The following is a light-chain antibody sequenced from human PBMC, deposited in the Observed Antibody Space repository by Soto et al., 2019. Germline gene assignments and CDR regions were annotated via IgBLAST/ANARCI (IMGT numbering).Light chain of an antibody. Sequence: DIVMTQSPDSLAGSLGGRATINCKSSQSVLYSSNNKNYLAWYQQKPGQPPKLLIYWASTRESGVPDRFSGSGAETDFTLTISRLQAEDVAVYYCQQYYSTPPTFGEGTKVEIK. CDR3: QQYYSTPPT. V-gene: IGKV4-1*01. CDR1: QSVLYSSNNKNY. J-gene: IGKJ1*01. CDR2: WAS.